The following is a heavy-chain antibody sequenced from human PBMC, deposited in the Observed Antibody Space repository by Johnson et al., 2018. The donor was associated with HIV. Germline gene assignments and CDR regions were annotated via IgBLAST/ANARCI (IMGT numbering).Heavy chain of an antibody. D-gene: IGHD1-14*01. Sequence: VQLVESGGGVVQPARSLRLSCAASGFTFSSSGMLWVRQAPGKGLEWVSVIYSGGSTYYADSVKGRFTISRDNSKNTLYLQMNSLKTEDTAVYYCARGRSGILILDYAFDIWGQGTMVTVSS. V-gene: IGHV3-66*01. CDR2: IYSGGST. CDR3: ARGRSGILILDYAFDI. J-gene: IGHJ3*02. CDR1: GFTFSSSG.